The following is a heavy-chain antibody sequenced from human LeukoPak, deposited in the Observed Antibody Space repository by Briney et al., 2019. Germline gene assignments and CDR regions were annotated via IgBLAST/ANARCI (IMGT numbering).Heavy chain of an antibody. CDR3: ARESDLIVEVPAAGSDAFDI. J-gene: IGHJ3*02. D-gene: IGHD2-2*01. V-gene: IGHV3-30-3*01. CDR2: ISYDGSNK. CDR1: GFTFSSYA. Sequence: GGSLRLSCAASGFTFSSYAMHWVRQAPGKGLEWVAVISYDGSNKYYADSVKGRFTISRDNSKNTLYLQMNSLRAEDTAVYYCARESDLIVEVPAAGSDAFDIWGQGTMVTVSS.